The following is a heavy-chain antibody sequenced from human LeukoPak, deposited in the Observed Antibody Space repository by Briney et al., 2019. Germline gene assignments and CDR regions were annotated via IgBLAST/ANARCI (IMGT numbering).Heavy chain of an antibody. CDR3: ARRSPLGYEGGMDV. J-gene: IGHJ6*02. Sequence: GESLKISCEVSGHRFTNHWIGWVRQMPGKGLEWMAIIYPGDSDTRYSPSFQGQVTISADKSTNTAYLQWSSLKASDTAMYYCARRSPLGYEGGMDVWGQGTTVTVSS. D-gene: IGHD2-15*01. CDR1: GHRFTNHW. CDR2: IYPGDSDT. V-gene: IGHV5-51*01.